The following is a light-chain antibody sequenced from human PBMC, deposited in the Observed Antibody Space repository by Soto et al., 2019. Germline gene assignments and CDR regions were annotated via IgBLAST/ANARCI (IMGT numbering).Light chain of an antibody. V-gene: IGKV1-5*01. Sequence: DIQMTQSPSTLSASVGDRVTITCRASQSISSWLAWYQQKPGKAPKLLIYDASSLESGVPSRFSGSGSGTEFTLTISSLQPDDFATYDCQQYNSYSSLTFGPGTKVDIK. CDR2: DAS. CDR1: QSISSW. J-gene: IGKJ3*01. CDR3: QQYNSYSSLT.